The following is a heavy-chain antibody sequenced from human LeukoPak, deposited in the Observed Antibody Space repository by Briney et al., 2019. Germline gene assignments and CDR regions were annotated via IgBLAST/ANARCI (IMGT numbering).Heavy chain of an antibody. Sequence: GGSLRLSCAASGFSLSGFWMSWVRQAPGKGPEWVANIRYDGGALSYVDSVKGRFTISRDNAKNSLYLQMNSLRAEDTAVYYCAREGYGYHFDYWGQGTLVTVSS. D-gene: IGHD5-24*01. V-gene: IGHV3-7*01. CDR1: GFSLSGFW. J-gene: IGHJ4*02. CDR3: AREGYGYHFDY. CDR2: IRYDGGAL.